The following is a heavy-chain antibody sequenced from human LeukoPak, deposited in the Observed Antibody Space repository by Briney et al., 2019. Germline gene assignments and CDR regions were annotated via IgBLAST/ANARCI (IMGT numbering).Heavy chain of an antibody. CDR2: ISDSGVDT. CDR3: AKRGGRYYSDY. J-gene: IGHJ4*02. Sequence: GGSLRLSCAASGFIFSNYAMSWVRQAPGKGLEWVSSISDSGVDTYYGDSVKGRFTISRDNSKNTLYLQTNSLRAEGTAVYYCAKRGGRYYSDYWGQGRMVSVSS. V-gene: IGHV3-23*01. D-gene: IGHD1-26*01. CDR1: GFIFSNYA.